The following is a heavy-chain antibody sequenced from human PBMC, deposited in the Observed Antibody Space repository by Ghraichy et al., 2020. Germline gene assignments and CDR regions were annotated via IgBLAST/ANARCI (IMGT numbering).Heavy chain of an antibody. D-gene: IGHD3-22*01. CDR2: IYYSGST. V-gene: IGHV4-59*01. Sequence: SQTLSLTCTVSGGSISSYYWSWIRQPPGKGLEWIGYIYYSGSTNYNPSLKSRVTISVDTSKNQFSLKLSSVTAADTAVYYCARGPLYYHGSSGPLYWYFDLWGRGTLVTVSS. CDR1: GGSISSYY. J-gene: IGHJ2*01. CDR3: ARGPLYYHGSSGPLYWYFDL.